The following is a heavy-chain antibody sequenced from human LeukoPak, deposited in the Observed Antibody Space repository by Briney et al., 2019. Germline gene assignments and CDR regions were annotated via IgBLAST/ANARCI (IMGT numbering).Heavy chain of an antibody. Sequence: SETLSLTCTVSGASISSYYWSWIRQSPGKGLEWIGYIYYSGSTNYNPSLKSRVTISVDTSKNQFSLKLSSVTAADTAVYYCARVAVAAREYFDYWGQGTLVTVSS. J-gene: IGHJ4*02. CDR1: GASISSYY. CDR2: IYYSGST. CDR3: ARVAVAAREYFDY. D-gene: IGHD6-19*01. V-gene: IGHV4-59*01.